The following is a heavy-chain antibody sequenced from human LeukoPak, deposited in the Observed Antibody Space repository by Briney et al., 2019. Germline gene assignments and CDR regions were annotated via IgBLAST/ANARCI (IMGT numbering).Heavy chain of an antibody. D-gene: IGHD3-16*02. Sequence: PGGSLRLSCAASGFTFSSCAMSWVRQAPGKGLEWGSAISGSGGSTYYEDSVKGRFTISRDNYKNTLYLQMNSLRVEDTAVYYCARASGPNIGSYRHAFDIWGQGPLVTVSS. CDR2: ISGSGGST. CDR3: ARASGPNIGSYRHAFDI. V-gene: IGHV3-23*01. CDR1: GFTFSSCA. J-gene: IGHJ3*02.